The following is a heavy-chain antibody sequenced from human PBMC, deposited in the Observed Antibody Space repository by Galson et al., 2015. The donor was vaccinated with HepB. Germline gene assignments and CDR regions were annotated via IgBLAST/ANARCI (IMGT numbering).Heavy chain of an antibody. J-gene: IGHJ3*02. V-gene: IGHV4-30-4*01. CDR3: ARGYCSGGSCYSDAFDI. D-gene: IGHD2-15*01. CDR2: IYYSGTT. Sequence: QVQLQESGPGLVKPSETLSLTCTVSGGSLSSGDFYWTWVRQPPGKGLEWIGYIYYSGTTYYNTSLKSRVSISSDTSKNQFSLKLSSVTAADTAVYYCARGYCSGGSCYSDAFDIWGQGTMVTVSS. CDR1: GGSLSSGDFY.